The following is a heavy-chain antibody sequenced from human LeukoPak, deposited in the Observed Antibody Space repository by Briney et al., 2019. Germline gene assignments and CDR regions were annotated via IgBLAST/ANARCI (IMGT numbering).Heavy chain of an antibody. Sequence: PSESLSLTCTVSGGSISGYYWSWIRQPPGKGLEWSGYIYYSGSTNHNPSLKSRVTISVDTSKNQFSVKLSSVTAADTAVYYCARGNYYGSGSYYKGLGSYYYYYYMDVWGKGTTVTISS. CDR3: ARGNYYGSGSYYKGLGSYYYYYYMDV. D-gene: IGHD3-10*01. CDR1: GGSISGYY. J-gene: IGHJ6*03. V-gene: IGHV4-59*01. CDR2: IYYSGST.